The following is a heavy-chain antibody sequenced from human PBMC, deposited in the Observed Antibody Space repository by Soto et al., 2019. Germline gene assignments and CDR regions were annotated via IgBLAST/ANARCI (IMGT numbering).Heavy chain of an antibody. Sequence: GESLKISCKGSGYSFTSYWISWVRQMPGKGLEWMGRIDPSDSYTNYSPSFQGHVTISADKSISTAYLQWSSLKASDTATYYCARHTGQYEFSTYYYYYGMDVWGQGTTVTVSS. CDR1: GYSFTSYW. V-gene: IGHV5-10-1*01. CDR2: IDPSDSYT. D-gene: IGHD3-16*01. CDR3: ARHTGQYEFSTYYYYYGMDV. J-gene: IGHJ6*02.